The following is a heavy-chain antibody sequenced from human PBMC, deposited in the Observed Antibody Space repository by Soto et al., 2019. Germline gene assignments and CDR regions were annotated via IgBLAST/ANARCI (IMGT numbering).Heavy chain of an antibody. V-gene: IGHV3-53*01. Sequence: EVRLVESGGGLIQPGGSLTVSCAASGFSVSDNYMSWVRQPPGKGLEWVSVIYRGGTIFYADSVKGRFIISRYSSKNTMYPQLNTLRGEDTATYYCARVSCSGGGCYPDWYFDLWGRGTLVTVSS. CDR3: ARVSCSGGGCYPDWYFDL. CDR1: GFSVSDNY. J-gene: IGHJ2*01. D-gene: IGHD2-15*01. CDR2: IYRGGTI.